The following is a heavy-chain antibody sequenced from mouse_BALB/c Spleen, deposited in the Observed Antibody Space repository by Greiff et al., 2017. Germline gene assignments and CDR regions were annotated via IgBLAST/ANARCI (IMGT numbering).Heavy chain of an antibody. J-gene: IGHJ2*01. CDR1: GFTFSDYG. CDR3: ARWLEYFDY. CDR2: ISNLAYSI. Sequence: EVKLQESGGGLVQPGGSRKLSCAASGFTFSDYGMAWVRQAPGKGPEWVAFISNLAYSIYYADTVTGRFTISRENAKNTLYLEMSSLRSEDTAMYYCARWLEYFDYWGQGTTLTVSS. D-gene: IGHD2-2*01. V-gene: IGHV5-15*02.